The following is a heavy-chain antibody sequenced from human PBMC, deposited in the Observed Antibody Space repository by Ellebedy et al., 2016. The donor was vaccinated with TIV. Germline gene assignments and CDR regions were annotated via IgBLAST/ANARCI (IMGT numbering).Heavy chain of an antibody. J-gene: IGHJ6*03. V-gene: IGHV1-69*10. CDR2: IIPLLDIA. Sequence: AASVKVSCKASGGSFSNYGISWVRQAPGQGLEWLGGIIPLLDIANYAQRFQGRVTITADTSTSTAYMELSSLRSEDTAVYYGARLPESGDNQVLYYMDVWGKGTTVTVSS. D-gene: IGHD5-18*01. CDR1: GGSFSNYG. CDR3: ARLPESGDNQVLYYMDV.